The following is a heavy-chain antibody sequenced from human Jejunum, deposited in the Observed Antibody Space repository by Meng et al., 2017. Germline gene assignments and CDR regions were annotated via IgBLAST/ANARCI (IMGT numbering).Heavy chain of an antibody. V-gene: IGHV4-39*01. CDR1: GGSISSSSYY. CDR3: ARPHTSA. CDR2: MYYHGST. D-gene: IGHD2-21*01. J-gene: IGHJ5*02. Sequence: QLQGQESGPGLVKPSETLSLTCTVSGGSISSSSYYWGWIRQPPGKGLEWIGTMYYHGSTYYNPSLKSRVTISVDTSKNQFSLKLSSVTAADTAVYYWARPHTSAWGQGTLVTVSS.